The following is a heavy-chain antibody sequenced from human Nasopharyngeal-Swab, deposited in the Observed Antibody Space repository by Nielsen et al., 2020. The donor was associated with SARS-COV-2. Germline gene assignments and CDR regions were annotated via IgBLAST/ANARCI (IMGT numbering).Heavy chain of an antibody. J-gene: IGHJ6*02. V-gene: IGHV1-8*01. CDR3: ARCLGWGSGSSVVWYYYYGMDV. D-gene: IGHD3-10*01. CDR1: GYTFTSYD. Sequence: ASVKVSCKASGYTFTSYDINWVRQATGQGLEWMGWMNPNSGNTGYAQKFQGRVTMTRNTSISTAYMELSSLRSEDTAVYYCARCLGWGSGSSVVWYYYYGMDVWGQGTTVTVSS. CDR2: MNPNSGNT.